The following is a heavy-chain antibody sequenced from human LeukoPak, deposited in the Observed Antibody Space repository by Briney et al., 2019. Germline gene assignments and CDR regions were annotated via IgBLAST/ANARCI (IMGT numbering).Heavy chain of an antibody. V-gene: IGHV1-2*02. J-gene: IGHJ5*02. CDR1: GYTFTGYY. CDR2: INPNSGGT. CDR3: ARDVVAATNWFDP. Sequence: GASVKVSCKASGYTFTGYYMHWVRQAPGQGLEWMGWINPNSGGTNYAQKFQGRVTMTRDTSISTAYMELSRLRSDDTAVYYCARDVVAATNWFDPWGQGTLVTVSS. D-gene: IGHD2-15*01.